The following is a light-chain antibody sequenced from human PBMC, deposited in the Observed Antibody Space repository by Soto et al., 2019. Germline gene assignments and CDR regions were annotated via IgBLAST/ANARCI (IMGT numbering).Light chain of an antibody. J-gene: IGKJ5*01. CDR1: QNIDNK. Sequence: DIVMTQSPAPLSVSPGERATLSCKASQNIDNKLVWYQQKPGQVPRLIIYDASTRATGIPARFSGSESGTDFTLTISSLEPEDVAVYYCQQRSNWPLTLGQGTRLEI. V-gene: IGKV3-11*01. CDR2: DAS. CDR3: QQRSNWPLT.